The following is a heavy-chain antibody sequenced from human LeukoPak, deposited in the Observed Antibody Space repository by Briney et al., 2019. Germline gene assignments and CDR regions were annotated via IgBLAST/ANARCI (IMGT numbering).Heavy chain of an antibody. J-gene: IGHJ4*02. CDR2: ISSTGSNI. V-gene: IGHV3-48*04. CDR3: ARPIFTAMITPGY. CDR1: GFTFSSYW. D-gene: IGHD5-18*01. Sequence: PGGSLRLSCAASGFTFSSYWMSWVRQAPGKGLEWVSYISSTGSNIYYADSVKGRFTISRDNAKNSLYLQMNSLRAEDTAVYYCARPIFTAMITPGYWGQGTLVTVSS.